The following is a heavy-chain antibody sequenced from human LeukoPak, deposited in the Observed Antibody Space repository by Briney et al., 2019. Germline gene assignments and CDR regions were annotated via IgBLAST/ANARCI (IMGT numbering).Heavy chain of an antibody. CDR2: ISYDGSNK. Sequence: GGSLRLSCAASGFTFSSYSMNWVRQAPGKGLEWVAVISYDGSNKYYADSVKGRFTISRDNSKNTLYLQMNSLRAEDTAVYYCARDITGEIDYWGQGTLVTVSS. J-gene: IGHJ4*02. CDR1: GFTFSSYS. CDR3: ARDITGEIDY. V-gene: IGHV3-30*03. D-gene: IGHD1-20*01.